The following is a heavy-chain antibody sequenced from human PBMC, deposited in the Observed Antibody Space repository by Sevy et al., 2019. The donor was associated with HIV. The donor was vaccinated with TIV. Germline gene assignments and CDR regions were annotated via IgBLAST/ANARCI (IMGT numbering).Heavy chain of an antibody. CDR3: AKYDFWSGYTEYYFDY. J-gene: IGHJ4*02. D-gene: IGHD3-3*01. CDR2: ITGSGSYT. Sequence: GGSLRLSCAASGFTFSNYAMSWVRQAPGKGLEWVSAITGSGSYTYYADSVRGRFTISRDNSQNTLFLQVNSLRGEDTALYYCAKYDFWSGYTEYYFDYWGPGTLVTVSS. V-gene: IGHV3-23*01. CDR1: GFTFSNYA.